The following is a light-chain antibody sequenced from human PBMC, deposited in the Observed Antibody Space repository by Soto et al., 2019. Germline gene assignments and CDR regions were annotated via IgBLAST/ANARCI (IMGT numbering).Light chain of an antibody. V-gene: IGKV2-28*01. CDR3: MQALQTPPT. CDR1: QSLLYSNGYNY. J-gene: IGKJ1*01. CDR2: LGS. Sequence: DIVMIQSPLSPPVTPGEPASISCRSSQSLLYSNGYNYLDWYLQKPGQSPQLLIYLGSNRASGVPDRFSGSGSGTDFTLKISRVEAEDVGVYYCMQALQTPPTFGQGTKVDIK.